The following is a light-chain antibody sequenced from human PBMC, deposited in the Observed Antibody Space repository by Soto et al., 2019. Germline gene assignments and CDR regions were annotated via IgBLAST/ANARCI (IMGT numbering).Light chain of an antibody. Sequence: EIVLTQSPATLSLSPGERATLSCRASQSISSYLAWYQQKPGQAPRLLIYDASNRATGIPARFSGSGSGTDFTLTISGLDPEDCAVDYCQHRSSWPPLTFGGGTKVEIK. CDR2: DAS. V-gene: IGKV3-11*01. J-gene: IGKJ4*01. CDR3: QHRSSWPPLT. CDR1: QSISSY.